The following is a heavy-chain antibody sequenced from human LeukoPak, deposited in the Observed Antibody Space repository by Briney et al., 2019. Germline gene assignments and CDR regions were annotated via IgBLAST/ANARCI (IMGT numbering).Heavy chain of an antibody. CDR1: GFTFSSYA. Sequence: GGSLRLSCAASGFTFSSYAMHWVRQAPGKGLEWVAVISYDGSNKYYADSVKGRFTISRDNSKNTLYLQMNSLRAEGTAVYYCAREMGSRYNWNTHDAFDIWGQGTMVTVSS. CDR3: AREMGSRYNWNTHDAFDI. J-gene: IGHJ3*02. D-gene: IGHD1-1*01. V-gene: IGHV3-30-3*01. CDR2: ISYDGSNK.